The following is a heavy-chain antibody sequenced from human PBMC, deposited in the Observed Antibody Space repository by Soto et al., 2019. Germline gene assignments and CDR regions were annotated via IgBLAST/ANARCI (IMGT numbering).Heavy chain of an antibody. D-gene: IGHD5-12*01. Sequence: EVQLLESGGGLVQPGGSLRLSCAASGFTFSSYAMSWVRQAPGKGLEWVSAISGSGGSTYYADSVKGRFTISRDNSKNTQYLQMNSLRDEDTAVYYCARDLLRLSSWYYFHHMDGRGQGTPVTGSS. V-gene: IGHV3-23*01. CDR1: GFTFSSYA. J-gene: IGHJ6*03. CDR2: ISGSGGST. CDR3: ARDLLRLSSWYYFHHMDG.